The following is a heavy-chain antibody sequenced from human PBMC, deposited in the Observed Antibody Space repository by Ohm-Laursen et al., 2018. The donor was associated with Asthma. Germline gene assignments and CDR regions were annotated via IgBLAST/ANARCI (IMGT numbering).Heavy chain of an antibody. CDR2: ITTGSSTI. V-gene: IGHV3-48*01. CDR1: GFTFSNYN. D-gene: IGHD3-16*01. Sequence: SLRLSCAASGFTFSNYNMIWVRQAPGKGLDWVSSITTGSSTIYYADSVRGQFTVSTDKVTNSLYLQINSLRPKNTGVYNCGAWGPLIFWGQGTLVTASS. CDR3: GAWGPLIF. J-gene: IGHJ4*02.